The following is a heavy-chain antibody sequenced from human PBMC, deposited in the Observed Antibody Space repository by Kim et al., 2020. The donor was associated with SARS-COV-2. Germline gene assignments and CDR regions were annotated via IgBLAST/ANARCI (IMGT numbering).Heavy chain of an antibody. D-gene: IGHD7-27*01. V-gene: IGHV1-18*04. CDR2: ISAYNGNT. Sequence: ASVKVSCKASGYTFTSYGISWVRQAPGQGLEWMGWISAYNGNTNYAQKLQGRVTMTTDTSTSTAYMELRSLRSDDTAVYYCASYHWGYYYYGMDVWGQGTTVTVSS. CDR1: GYTFTSYG. J-gene: IGHJ6*02. CDR3: ASYHWGYYYYGMDV.